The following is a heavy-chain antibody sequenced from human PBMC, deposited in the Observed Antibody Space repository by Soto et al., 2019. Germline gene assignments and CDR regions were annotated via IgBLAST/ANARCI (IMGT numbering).Heavy chain of an antibody. CDR1: GGSISSGGYY. CDR3: ARASDHDYGDYVADY. V-gene: IGHV4-31*03. D-gene: IGHD4-17*01. J-gene: IGHJ4*02. CDR2: IYYSGST. Sequence: QVQLQESGPGLVKPSQTLSLTCTVSGGSISSGGYYWIWIRQHPGKGLEWIGYIYYSGSTYYNPSRKSRVTISVDTSKNQFSLKLSSVTAADTAVYYCARASDHDYGDYVADYWGQGTMVTVSS.